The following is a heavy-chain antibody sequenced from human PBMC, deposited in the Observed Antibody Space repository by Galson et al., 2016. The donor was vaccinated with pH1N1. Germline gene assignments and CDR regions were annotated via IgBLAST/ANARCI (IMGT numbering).Heavy chain of an antibody. CDR3: AREDYYDTDLSDWCFDL. J-gene: IGHJ2*01. D-gene: IGHD3-22*01. V-gene: IGHV1-69*13. Sequence: SVKVSCKASGGTFSSYGINWVRQAPGQGLEWMGGIIPIFGTAKYAQNFQGRVTITADESTTTAYMELRSLRSEDTAVYYYAREDYYDTDLSDWCFDLWGCGTLLTVSS. CDR2: IIPIFGTA. CDR1: GGTFSSYG.